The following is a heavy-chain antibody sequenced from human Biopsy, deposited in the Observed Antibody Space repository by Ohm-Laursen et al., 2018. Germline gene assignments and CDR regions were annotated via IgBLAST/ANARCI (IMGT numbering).Heavy chain of an antibody. CDR1: GGSISNNNYY. Sequence: SDTLSLTCTVSGGSISNNNYYWGWIRQPPGKGLEWIGSIFYRGSTHYKPSLKSRVKISVDTSKNQFSLKLNSVTAADTAVYYCARDYETSGYYYVSWGQGTLVTVSS. CDR3: ARDYETSGYYYVS. D-gene: IGHD3-22*01. CDR2: IFYRGST. J-gene: IGHJ5*02. V-gene: IGHV4-39*01.